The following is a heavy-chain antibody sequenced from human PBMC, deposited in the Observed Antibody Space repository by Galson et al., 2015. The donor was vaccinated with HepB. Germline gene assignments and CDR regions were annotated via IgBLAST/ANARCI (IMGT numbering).Heavy chain of an antibody. J-gene: IGHJ5*02. CDR1: GYTFTSYG. V-gene: IGHV1-18*04. CDR2: ISAYNGNT. CDR3: ARVGGITGTGGGCWFDP. D-gene: IGHD1-7*01. Sequence: SVKVSCKASGYTFTSYGISWVRQAPGQGLEWMGWISAYNGNTNYAQKLQGRVTMTTDTSTSTAYMELRSLRSDDTAVYYCARVGGITGTGGGCWFDPWGQGTLVTVSS.